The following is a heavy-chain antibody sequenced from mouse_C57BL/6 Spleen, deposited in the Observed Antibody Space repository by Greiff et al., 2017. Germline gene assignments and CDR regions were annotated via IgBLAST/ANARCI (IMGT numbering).Heavy chain of an antibody. Sequence: VKLQESGPGLVAPSQSLSITCTVSGFSLTSYAISWVRQPPGKGLEWLGVIWTGGGTNYNSAPKTRLSSSKNNAKSQVFLKMNSLQTDDTARYYCARNSYYSNFDYWGQGTTLTVSS. D-gene: IGHD2-12*01. CDR1: GFSLTSYA. V-gene: IGHV2-9-1*01. J-gene: IGHJ2*01. CDR2: IWTGGGT. CDR3: ARNSYYSNFDY.